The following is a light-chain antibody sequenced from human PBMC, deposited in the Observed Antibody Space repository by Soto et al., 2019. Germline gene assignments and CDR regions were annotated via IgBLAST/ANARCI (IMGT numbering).Light chain of an antibody. V-gene: IGKV1-5*03. J-gene: IGKJ1*01. Sequence: DIQMTQSPSTLSASVGDSVTITCRASQSISSWLAWYQQKPGMAPKLLIYKASSLGSGVPSRFSGSGSGTEFTLTISSLQPDDFATYYCQQYNSYWTFGQGTKVDI. CDR2: KAS. CDR3: QQYNSYWT. CDR1: QSISSW.